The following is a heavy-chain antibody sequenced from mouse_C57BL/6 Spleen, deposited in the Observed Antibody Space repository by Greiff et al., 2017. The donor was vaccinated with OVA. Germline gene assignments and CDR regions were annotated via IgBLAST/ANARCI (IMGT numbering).Heavy chain of an antibody. J-gene: IGHJ2*01. V-gene: IGHV1-52*01. CDR1: GYPFPSSW. Sequence: QFHLQHPGAKLVRPGSSWNLSSRASGYPFPSSWFLWVSRGPLQGLEWIGNIDPSVSETHYNQKFKDKATLTVDKSSSTAYMQLSSLTSEDSAVYYCARSWSNYAFDYWGQGTTLTVSS. CDR2: IDPSVSET. D-gene: IGHD2-5*01. CDR3: ARSWSNYAFDY.